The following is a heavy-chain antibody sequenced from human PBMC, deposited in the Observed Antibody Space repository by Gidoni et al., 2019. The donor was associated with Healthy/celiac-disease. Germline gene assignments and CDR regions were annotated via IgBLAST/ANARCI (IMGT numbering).Heavy chain of an antibody. CDR1: GFPFSSYG. V-gene: IGHV3-30*18. J-gene: IGHJ4*02. D-gene: IGHD6-13*01. CDR3: AKDGSAAGYFDY. CDR2: ISYDGSNK. Sequence: QVQLVESGGGVVQPGRSLRLSCAASGFPFSSYGMHWVRQAPGKGLEWVAVISYDGSNKYYADSVKGRFTISRDNSKNTLYLQMNSLRAEDTAVYYCAKDGSAAGYFDYWGQGTLVTVSS.